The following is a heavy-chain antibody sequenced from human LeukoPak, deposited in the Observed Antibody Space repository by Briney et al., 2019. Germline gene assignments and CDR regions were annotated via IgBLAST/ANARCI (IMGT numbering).Heavy chain of an antibody. V-gene: IGHV4-39*07. D-gene: IGHD3-3*01. CDR3: ARADANYDFWSGYILGYAFDI. CDR1: GGSISSSSYY. Sequence: SETLSLTCTVSGGSISSSSYYWGWIRQPPGKGLEWIGSIYYSGSTYYNPSLKSRVTISVDTSKNQFSLKLSSVTAADTAVYYCARADANYDFWSGYILGYAFDIWGQGTMVTVSS. CDR2: IYYSGST. J-gene: IGHJ3*02.